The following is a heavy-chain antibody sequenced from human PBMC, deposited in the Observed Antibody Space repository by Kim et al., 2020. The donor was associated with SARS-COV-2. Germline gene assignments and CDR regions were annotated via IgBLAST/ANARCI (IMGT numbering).Heavy chain of an antibody. J-gene: IGHJ4*02. CDR2: IGSRNSPI. Sequence: GSLRLSCAASGFNFNIYSMTWVRQAPGKGLEWLSYIGSRNSPIYYADSVKGRFTISRDDAKNSLYLQINSLRDDDTAVYFCATAGGYFTRWFDYWGQGTLVTVSS. CDR1: GFNFNIYS. CDR3: ATAGGYFTRWFDY. V-gene: IGHV3-48*02. D-gene: IGHD5-18*01.